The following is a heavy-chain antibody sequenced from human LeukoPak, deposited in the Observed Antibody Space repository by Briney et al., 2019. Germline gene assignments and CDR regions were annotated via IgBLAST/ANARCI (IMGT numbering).Heavy chain of an antibody. Sequence: GGSLRLSCAASGFTFSSYAMSWVRQAPGKGLEWVSAISGSGGSTYYTDSVKGRFTISRDNSKNTLYLQMNSLGAEDTAIYYCAKDKEDYNFWSGYYQIDAFDIWGQGTMVTFSS. CDR2: ISGSGGST. D-gene: IGHD3-3*01. CDR1: GFTFSSYA. J-gene: IGHJ3*02. CDR3: AKDKEDYNFWSGYYQIDAFDI. V-gene: IGHV3-23*01.